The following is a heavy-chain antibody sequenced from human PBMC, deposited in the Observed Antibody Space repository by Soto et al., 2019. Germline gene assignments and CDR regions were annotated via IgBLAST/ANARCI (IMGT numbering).Heavy chain of an antibody. CDR3: AKVASRVIVVVPAAKFDY. V-gene: IGHV3-23*01. CDR2: ISGSGGST. J-gene: IGHJ4*02. CDR1: GFTFSSYA. Sequence: EVQLLESGGGLVQPGGSLRLSCAASGFTFSSYAMSWVRQAPGKGLEWVSAISGSGGSTYYADSVKGRFTISRDNSKNTLYLQMNSLRAEDTAVYYCAKVASRVIVVVPAAKFDYWGQGTLVTVSS. D-gene: IGHD2-2*01.